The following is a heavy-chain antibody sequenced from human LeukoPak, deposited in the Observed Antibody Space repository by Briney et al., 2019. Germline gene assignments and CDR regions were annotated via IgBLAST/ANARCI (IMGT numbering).Heavy chain of an antibody. CDR2: MYHSGST. Sequence: SETLSLTCTVSGGSISSYYWSWIRQPPGKGLEWIGYMYHSGSTNYNPSLKSRVTISVDTSKNQFSLKLSSVTAADTAVYYCATGIVVVPAAMHDAFDIWGQGTMVTVSS. V-gene: IGHV4-59*12. CDR3: ATGIVVVPAAMHDAFDI. CDR1: GGSISSYY. D-gene: IGHD2-2*01. J-gene: IGHJ3*02.